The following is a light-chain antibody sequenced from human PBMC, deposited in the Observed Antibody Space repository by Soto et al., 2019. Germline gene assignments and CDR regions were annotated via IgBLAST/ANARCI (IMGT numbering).Light chain of an antibody. CDR1: QSIGKH. CDR2: KAS. Sequence: QIAGTASIMYASVGARDTITCLSSQSIGKHLNWYQQKPGKTPKLLIYKASTLKSGVPSRFSGSGSVSDFALTIRSRSADAFAPFNCHHGYSSSPTFGWGTRLEIK. J-gene: IGKJ5*01. CDR3: HHGYSSSPT. V-gene: IGKV1-39*01.